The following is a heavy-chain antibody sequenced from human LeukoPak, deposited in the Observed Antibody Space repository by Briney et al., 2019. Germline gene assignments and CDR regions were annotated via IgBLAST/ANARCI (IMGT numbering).Heavy chain of an antibody. V-gene: IGHV3-23*01. J-gene: IGHJ4*02. CDR2: ISGRGASK. CDR3: AKDRSGYSGSYYSDY. Sequence: PRGSLRLSCAVSGLTFNNYAMSWVRQAPGKGLEWVSGISGRGASKYYADSVKGRFTISRDNSKNTLYLQMNSLRAEDTAVYYCAKDRSGYSGSYYSDYWGQGTLVTVSS. CDR1: GLTFNNYA. D-gene: IGHD1-26*01.